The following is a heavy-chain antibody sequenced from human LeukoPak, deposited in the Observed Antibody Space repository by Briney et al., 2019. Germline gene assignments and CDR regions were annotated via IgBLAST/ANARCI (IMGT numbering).Heavy chain of an antibody. V-gene: IGHV3-7*01. D-gene: IGHD6-13*01. J-gene: IGHJ4*02. Sequence: PGGSLRLSCAASGFTFSSYWMSWVRQAPGKGLEWVANIKQDGSEKYYVDSVKGRFTISRDNAKNSLYLQMNSLRAEDTAVYYCARDLPAAAGSFDYWGQGTLVTVSS. CDR1: GFTFSSYW. CDR2: IKQDGSEK. CDR3: ARDLPAAAGSFDY.